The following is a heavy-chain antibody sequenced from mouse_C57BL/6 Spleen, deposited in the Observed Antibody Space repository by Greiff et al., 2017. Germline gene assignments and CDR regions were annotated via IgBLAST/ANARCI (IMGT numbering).Heavy chain of an antibody. Sequence: QVQLQQPGAELVRPGTSVKLSCKASGYTFTSYWMHWVKQRPGQGLEWIGVIDPSDSYTNYNQKFKGKATLTVDTSSSTAYMQLSSLTSEDSAVYYCARLGLTGTFFDYWGQGTTLTVSS. D-gene: IGHD4-1*01. J-gene: IGHJ2*01. CDR1: GYTFTSYW. CDR2: IDPSDSYT. V-gene: IGHV1-59*01. CDR3: ARLGLTGTFFDY.